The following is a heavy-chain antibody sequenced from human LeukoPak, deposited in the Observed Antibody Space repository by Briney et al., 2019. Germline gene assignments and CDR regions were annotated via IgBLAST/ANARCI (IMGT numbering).Heavy chain of an antibody. J-gene: IGHJ5*02. CDR3: ARELDGNGGWFDP. V-gene: IGHV4-59*12. Sequence: SETLSLTCTVSGYSISDYYWTRIRQPPGKGLEWIGEVYYRGSTHYNPSLKSRVTISIDTSKNQFSLRLRSMTAADTAVYYCARELDGNGGWFDPWGQGTLVTVSS. D-gene: IGHD3-10*01. CDR2: VYYRGST. CDR1: GYSISDYY.